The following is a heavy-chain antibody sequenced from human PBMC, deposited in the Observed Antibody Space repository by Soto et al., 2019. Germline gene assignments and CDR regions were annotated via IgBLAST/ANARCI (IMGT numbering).Heavy chain of an antibody. D-gene: IGHD3-22*01. Sequence: SETLSLTCTVSGGSISSSSYYWGWIRQPPGKGLEWIGSIYYSGSTYYNPSLKSRVTISVDTSKNQFSLKLSSVTAADTAVYYCARHPTYYYDSSGYYPTLDYWGQGTLVTVSS. V-gene: IGHV4-39*01. CDR2: IYYSGST. CDR3: ARHPTYYYDSSGYYPTLDY. J-gene: IGHJ4*02. CDR1: GGSISSSSYY.